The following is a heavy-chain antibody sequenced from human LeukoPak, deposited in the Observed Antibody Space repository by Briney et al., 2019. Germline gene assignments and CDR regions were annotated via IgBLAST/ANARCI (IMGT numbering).Heavy chain of an antibody. J-gene: IGHJ4*02. CDR2: IYYSGST. CDR1: GGSISSYY. CDR3: ARVRVVGPFDY. Sequence: PSETLSLTCTVSGGSISSYYWSWIRQPPGKGLEWIGSIYYSGSTYYNPSLKSRVTISVDTSKNQFSLKLSSVTAADTAVYYCARVRVVGPFDYWGQGTLVTVSS. D-gene: IGHD2-15*01. V-gene: IGHV4-59*12.